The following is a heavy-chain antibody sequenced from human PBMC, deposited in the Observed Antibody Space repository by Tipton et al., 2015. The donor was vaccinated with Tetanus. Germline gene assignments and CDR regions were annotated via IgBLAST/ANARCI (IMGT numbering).Heavy chain of an antibody. CDR2: IFYNGST. D-gene: IGHD3-9*01. J-gene: IGHJ5*02. Sequence: TLSLTCSVSGASVTSGYYYWSWIRQPPGKGLEWIGFIFYNGSTYFNPSLKSRVAISVDTSKIQFSLRLASVTAADTAVYYCARARSAPTGLEKGFDPWGQGTLVTVSS. CDR3: ARARSAPTGLEKGFDP. V-gene: IGHV4-61*01. CDR1: GASVTSGYYY.